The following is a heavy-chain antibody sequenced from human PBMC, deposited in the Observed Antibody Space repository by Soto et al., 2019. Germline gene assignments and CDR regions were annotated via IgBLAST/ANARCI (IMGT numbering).Heavy chain of an antibody. CDR2: VIPILGIA. Sequence: QVQLVQSGAEVKKPGSSVKVSCKASGGTFSSYTISWVRQAPGQGLEWMGRVIPILGIANYAQKFQGRVTINADKPTSTAHMELSSLRSEDTAVYYCGPVGMVRGAPFDYWGQGTLVTVSS. CDR3: GPVGMVRGAPFDY. V-gene: IGHV1-69*02. D-gene: IGHD3-10*01. CDR1: GGTFSSYT. J-gene: IGHJ4*02.